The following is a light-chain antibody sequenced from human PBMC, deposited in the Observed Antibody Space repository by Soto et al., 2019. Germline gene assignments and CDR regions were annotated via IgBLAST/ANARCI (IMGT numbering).Light chain of an antibody. CDR2: EDN. Sequence: QSVLTQPPSVSAAPGQRVTISCSESSSNIENNYVSWYRQLPGTAPNLLIYEDNKRPSGIPDRFSGSKSGTSATLGITGLETGDEADYYCATWDSSLSGGVFGTGTQLTVL. CDR1: SSNIENNY. J-gene: IGLJ1*01. V-gene: IGLV1-51*02. CDR3: ATWDSSLSGGV.